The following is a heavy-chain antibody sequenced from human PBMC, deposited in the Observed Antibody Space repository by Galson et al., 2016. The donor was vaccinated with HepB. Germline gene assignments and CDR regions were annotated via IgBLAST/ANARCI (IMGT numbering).Heavy chain of an antibody. V-gene: IGHV4-31*03. D-gene: IGHD3-10*01. CDR1: GGSVTISRYY. CDR2: VYYNGIT. J-gene: IGHJ4*01. CDR3: ARVRVQYYFDY. Sequence: TLSLTCTVSGGSVTISRYYWGWVRQPPGKGLEWIGYVYYNGITYYNSSLKSRVTISVDTSKNQFSLKLNSVTGADTAVYYCARVRVQYYFDYWGQGALVTVSS.